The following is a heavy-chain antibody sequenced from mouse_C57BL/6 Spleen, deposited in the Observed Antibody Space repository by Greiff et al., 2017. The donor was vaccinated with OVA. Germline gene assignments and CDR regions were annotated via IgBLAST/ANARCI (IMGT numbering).Heavy chain of an antibody. CDR1: GYTFTSYW. CDR3: ARPYGYDEAWFAY. V-gene: IGHV1-69*01. D-gene: IGHD2-2*01. Sequence: QVQLQQPGAELVMPGASVKLSCKASGYTFTSYWMHWVKQRPGHGLEWIGEIDPSDSYTNYNQKFKGKSTLTVDKSSSTAYMQLSSLTSEDSAVYYCARPYGYDEAWFAYWGQGTLVTVSA. CDR2: IDPSDSYT. J-gene: IGHJ3*01.